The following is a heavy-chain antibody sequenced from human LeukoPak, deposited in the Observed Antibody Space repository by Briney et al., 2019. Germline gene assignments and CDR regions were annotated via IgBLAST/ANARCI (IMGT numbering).Heavy chain of an antibody. V-gene: IGHV4-39*07. J-gene: IGHJ5*02. D-gene: IGHD3-10*01. CDR1: GFTFSSYS. Sequence: GSLRLSCAASGFTFSSYSMNWVRQAPWKGLEWIGSIYYSGSTYYNPSLKSRVTISVDTSKNQFSLKLSSVTAADTAVYYCARDSPVRGVIRNNWFDPWGQGTLVTVSS. CDR2: IYYSGST. CDR3: ARDSPVRGVIRNNWFDP.